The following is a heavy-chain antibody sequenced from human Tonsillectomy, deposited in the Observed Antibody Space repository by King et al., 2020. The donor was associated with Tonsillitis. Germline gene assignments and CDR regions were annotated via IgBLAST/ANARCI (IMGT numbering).Heavy chain of an antibody. D-gene: IGHD6-19*01. CDR1: GYTFTGYY. Sequence: VQLVESGAEVKKPGASVKVSCKASGYTFTGYYMHWVRQAPGQGLEWMGWINPNSGGTNYAQQFQGRVTMTRDTSISTAYMELSRLRSDDTAVYYCARDRGSSGWLERAFDIWGPGTMVTVSS. CDR2: INPNSGGT. CDR3: ARDRGSSGWLERAFDI. J-gene: IGHJ3*02. V-gene: IGHV1-2*02.